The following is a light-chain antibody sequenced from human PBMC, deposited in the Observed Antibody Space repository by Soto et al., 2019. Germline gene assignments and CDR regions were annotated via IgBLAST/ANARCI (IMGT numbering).Light chain of an antibody. CDR2: GAS. CDR1: QSVSSK. J-gene: IGKJ1*01. V-gene: IGKV3-15*01. CDR3: QQYKNWPTWT. Sequence: EIVLTQSPGTLSVSPGQRATLSCRASQSVSSKLAWYQQKPGQAPRLLIYGASTRATGIPARFSGSVSGTEFTLTISSMQSEDFAVYYGQQYKNWPTWTFGQGTKVDIK.